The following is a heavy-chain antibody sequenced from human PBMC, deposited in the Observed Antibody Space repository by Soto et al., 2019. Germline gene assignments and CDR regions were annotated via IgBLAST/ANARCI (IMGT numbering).Heavy chain of an antibody. Sequence: QVQLVEPGGGVVQPGRSLRLSCAASGFTFRDYAMHWVRQAPGKGLEWVTLISSDATNKYLADSVKGRFTISRDNSKNTLYLQMNSLRVEDTGLYYCARQGMAARKYYSTDLDVWGQGSTVIV. J-gene: IGHJ6*02. CDR3: ARQGMAARKYYSTDLDV. D-gene: IGHD6-6*01. V-gene: IGHV3-30-3*01. CDR2: ISSDATNK. CDR1: GFTFRDYA.